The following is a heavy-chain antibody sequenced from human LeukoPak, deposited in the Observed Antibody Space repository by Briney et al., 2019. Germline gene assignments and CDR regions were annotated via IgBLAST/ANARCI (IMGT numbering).Heavy chain of an antibody. V-gene: IGHV3-48*01. D-gene: IGHD5-18*01. Sequence: QPGGSLRLSCAASGFNFSNYSMNWVRQAPGKGLEWVSYISSSSSTIYYADSVKGRFTISRDNAKNSLYLQMNSLRAEDTAVYYCARDWSDTAVDYWGQGTLVTVSS. CDR3: ARDWSDTAVDY. J-gene: IGHJ4*02. CDR1: GFNFSNYS. CDR2: ISSSSSTI.